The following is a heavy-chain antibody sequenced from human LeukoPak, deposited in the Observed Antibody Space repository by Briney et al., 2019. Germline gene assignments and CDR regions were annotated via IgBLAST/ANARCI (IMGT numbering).Heavy chain of an antibody. CDR2: IYYSGST. D-gene: IGHD3-22*01. J-gene: IGHJ4*02. Sequence: SETLSLTCTVSGGSISSSSYYWGWIRQPPGKGLEWIGSIYYSGSTCYNPSLKSRVTISVDTSKNQFSLKLSSVTAADTAVYYCASDSSGYLDYWGQGTLVTVSS. CDR1: GGSISSSSYY. V-gene: IGHV4-39*01. CDR3: ASDSSGYLDY.